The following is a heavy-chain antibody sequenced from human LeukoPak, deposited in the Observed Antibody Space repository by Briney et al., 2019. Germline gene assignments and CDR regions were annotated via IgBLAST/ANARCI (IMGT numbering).Heavy chain of an antibody. CDR3: ARSSYSGSYFFYYYMDV. CDR1: GFTFRSYE. V-gene: IGHV3-7*03. J-gene: IGHJ6*03. CDR2: IKQDGSEK. D-gene: IGHD1-26*01. Sequence: GGSLRLSCAASGFTFRSYEMNWVRQAPGEGLEWVANIKQDGSEKYYVDSVKGRFTISRDNAKNSLYLQMNSLGAEDTALYYCARSSYSGSYFFYYYMDVWGKGTTVTVSS.